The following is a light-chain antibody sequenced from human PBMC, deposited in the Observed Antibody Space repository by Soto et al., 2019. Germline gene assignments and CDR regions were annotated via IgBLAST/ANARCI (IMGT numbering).Light chain of an antibody. J-gene: IGLJ1*01. CDR2: EVT. V-gene: IGLV2-14*01. CDR1: SSDVGAYNF. CDR3: TSYTTTKTPYV. Sequence: HSALTQPASVSGSPGQSITISCSGTSSDVGAYNFVSWYQHHPGRAPQLIIYEVTIRPSGVSNRLSGSKSGNSASLTISGLHAEEEADYYCTSYTTTKTPYVFGSGTKVTV.